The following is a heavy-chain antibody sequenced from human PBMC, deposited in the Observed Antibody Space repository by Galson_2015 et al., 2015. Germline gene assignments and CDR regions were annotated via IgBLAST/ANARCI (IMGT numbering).Heavy chain of an antibody. D-gene: IGHD3-3*01. Sequence: KVSCKASGYTFTTYAMNWVRQAPGQGLEWMGWINTNTGNPTSAQGFTGRFVFSLDTSVSTAYLQISSLKAEDTAVYYCARGTILPHFDYWGQGTLVTVSS. V-gene: IGHV7-4-1*02. J-gene: IGHJ4*02. CDR1: GYTFTTYA. CDR3: ARGTILPHFDY. CDR2: INTNTGNP.